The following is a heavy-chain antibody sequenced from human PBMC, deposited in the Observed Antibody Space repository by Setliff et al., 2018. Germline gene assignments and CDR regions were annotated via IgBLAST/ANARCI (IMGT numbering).Heavy chain of an antibody. D-gene: IGHD6-19*01. CDR2: IYHSGKT. CDR3: ARLLAGTGGFFYYGVDV. Sequence: SETLSLTCAVSGYSISSGYFWGWIRQPPGKGLEWVGSIYHSGKTYYNPSLKSRVTLSVDTSKNQFSLKLSSVTAADTAVYYCARLLAGTGGFFYYGVDVWGQGTTVTVSS. V-gene: IGHV4-38-2*01. CDR1: GYSISSGYF. J-gene: IGHJ6*02.